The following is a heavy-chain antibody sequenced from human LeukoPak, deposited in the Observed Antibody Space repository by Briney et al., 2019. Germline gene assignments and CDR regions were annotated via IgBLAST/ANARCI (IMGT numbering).Heavy chain of an antibody. Sequence: PSETLSLTCTVSGDSISSYYWSWIRKPAGKGLEWIGRIYTSGSINYNPSLKSRVTMSVDTSKNQFSLNLRSVTPEDTAVYYCARNLIPEQLVLNFWGQGTLVTVSS. CDR2: IYTSGSI. J-gene: IGHJ4*02. D-gene: IGHD6-13*01. CDR3: ARNLIPEQLVLNF. CDR1: GDSISSYY. V-gene: IGHV4-4*07.